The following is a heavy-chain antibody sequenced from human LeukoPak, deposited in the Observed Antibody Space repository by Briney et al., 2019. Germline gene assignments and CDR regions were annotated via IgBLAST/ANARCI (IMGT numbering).Heavy chain of an antibody. V-gene: IGHV4-38-2*02. CDR2: IYHSGST. CDR1: GYSISSGYY. CDR3: ARDPLERPFDY. D-gene: IGHD1-1*01. J-gene: IGHJ4*02. Sequence: PSETLSLTCAVSGYSISSGYYWGWIRQPPGEGLGWIGSIYHSGSTYYNPSLKSRVTISVDTSKNQFSLKLSSVTAADTAVYYCARDPLERPFDYWGQGTLVTVSS.